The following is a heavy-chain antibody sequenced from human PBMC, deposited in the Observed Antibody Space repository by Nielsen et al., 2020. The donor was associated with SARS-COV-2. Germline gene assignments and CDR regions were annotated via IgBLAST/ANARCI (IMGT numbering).Heavy chain of an antibody. D-gene: IGHD3-3*01. CDR1: GGSISGYY. CDR3: ARDRTGDYDFWSGSISRAGMDV. J-gene: IGHJ6*02. Sequence: SETLSLTCTVSGGSISGYYWNWIRQPPGKGLEWIGYIYYSGSTNYNHSLKSRVTISVDTSKNHFSLKLSSVTAADTAVYYCARDRTGDYDFWSGSISRAGMDVWGQGTTVTVSS. V-gene: IGHV4-59*01. CDR2: IYYSGST.